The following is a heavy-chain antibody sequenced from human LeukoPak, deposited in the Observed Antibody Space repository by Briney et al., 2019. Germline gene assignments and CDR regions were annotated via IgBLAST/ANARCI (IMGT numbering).Heavy chain of an antibody. D-gene: IGHD5-18*01. CDR2: INGDVSAT. CDR1: GFTFSSYW. Sequence: GQSLRLSCAASGFTFSSYWMNWVRQAPGNGLAWVSRINGDVSATTYTDSVKGRFTISRDNAKSTVYLQMGSLRAEDTAVYYCAREGGPSYHHVDYWGQGTLVTVSS. CDR3: AREGGPSYHHVDY. J-gene: IGHJ4*02. V-gene: IGHV3-74*01.